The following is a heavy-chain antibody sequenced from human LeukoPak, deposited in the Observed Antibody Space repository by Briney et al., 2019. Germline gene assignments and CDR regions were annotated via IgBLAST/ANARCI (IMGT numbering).Heavy chain of an antibody. CDR2: ISYDGSNK. Sequence: GGSLRLSCAASGFTFSSYGMHWVRQAPGKGLEWVAVISYDGSNKYYADSVKGRFTISRDNSKNTLYLQMHSLRAEDTAVYYCAKDVYYYDSSGYLDYWGQGTLVTVSS. D-gene: IGHD3-22*01. CDR1: GFTFSSYG. CDR3: AKDVYYYDSSGYLDY. V-gene: IGHV3-30*18. J-gene: IGHJ4*02.